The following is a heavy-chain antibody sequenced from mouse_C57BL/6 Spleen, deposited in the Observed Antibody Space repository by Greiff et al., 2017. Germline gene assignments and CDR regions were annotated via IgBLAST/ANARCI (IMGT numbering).Heavy chain of an antibody. Sequence: QVQLQQSGAELVRPGASVKLSCKASGYTFTDYYINWVKQRPGQGLEWIARIYPGSGNTYYNEKFKGKATLTAEKSSSTAYMQLSSLTSEDSAVYFCARDDDDDYWGQGTTLTVSS. V-gene: IGHV1-76*01. J-gene: IGHJ2*01. CDR3: ARDDDDDY. CDR1: GYTFTDYY. D-gene: IGHD2-4*01. CDR2: IYPGSGNT.